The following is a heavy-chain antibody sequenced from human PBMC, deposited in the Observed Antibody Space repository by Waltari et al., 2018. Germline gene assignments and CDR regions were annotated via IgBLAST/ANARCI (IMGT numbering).Heavy chain of an antibody. CDR1: GFTFSSYG. V-gene: IGHV3-30*02. Sequence: QVQLVESGGGVVQPGGSLRLSCAASGFTFSSYGMHWVRPAPGKGLEWVAFIRYNGSKKYYADSGKGRFTISRDNSKNTLYLQMNSLRAEDTAVYYCAKEAHIVVGNYDDWGQGTLVTVSS. CDR2: IRYNGSKK. J-gene: IGHJ4*02. CDR3: AKEAHIVVGNYDD. D-gene: IGHD2-21*01.